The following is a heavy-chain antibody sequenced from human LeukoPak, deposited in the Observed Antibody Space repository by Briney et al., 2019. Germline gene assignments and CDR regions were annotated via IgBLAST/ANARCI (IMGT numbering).Heavy chain of an antibody. CDR3: AIERWGDGYNSQYFDY. CDR1: GFTVSSNY. D-gene: IGHD5-24*01. Sequence: PGGSLSLSCAASGFTVSSNYTSWVRQAPGKGLEWISVIYSGGSTYYADSVTCRFTIARDNSKNTLYLHMNSLRAEDAAVYYCAIERWGDGYNSQYFDYWGQGTLVSVSS. CDR2: IYSGGST. V-gene: IGHV3-53*01. J-gene: IGHJ4*02.